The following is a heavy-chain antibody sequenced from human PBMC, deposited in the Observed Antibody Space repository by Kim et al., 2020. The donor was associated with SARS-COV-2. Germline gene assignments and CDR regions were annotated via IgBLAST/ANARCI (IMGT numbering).Heavy chain of an antibody. CDR2: IWYDGSNK. D-gene: IGHD3-22*01. CDR3: ARDQKYYYDSSGYYGSFDY. J-gene: IGHJ4*02. V-gene: IGHV3-33*01. Sequence: GGSLRLSCAASGFTFSSYGMHWVRQAPGKGLEWVAVIWYDGSNKYYADSVKGRFTISRDNSKNTLYLQMNSLRAEDTAVYYCARDQKYYYDSSGYYGSFDYWGQGTLVTVSS. CDR1: GFTFSSYG.